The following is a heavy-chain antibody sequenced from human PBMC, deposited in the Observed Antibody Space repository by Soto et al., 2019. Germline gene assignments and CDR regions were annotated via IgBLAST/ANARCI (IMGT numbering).Heavy chain of an antibody. V-gene: IGHV3-21*01. Sequence: GGSLRLSCAASGFTFSSYSMNWVRQAPGKGLEWVSSISSSSSYIYYADSVKGRFTISRDNAKNSLYLQMNSLRAEDTAVYYCALRGYGSGQLAYYYYGMDVWGQGTTVTVSS. CDR1: GFTFSSYS. J-gene: IGHJ6*02. CDR3: ALRGYGSGQLAYYYYGMDV. CDR2: ISSSSSYI. D-gene: IGHD3-10*01.